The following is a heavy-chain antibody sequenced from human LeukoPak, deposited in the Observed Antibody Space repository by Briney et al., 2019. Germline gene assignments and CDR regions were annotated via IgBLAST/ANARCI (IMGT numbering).Heavy chain of an antibody. J-gene: IGHJ4*02. Sequence: GGSLRLSCAASGFTFSSYAMHWVRQAPGKGLEWVAVISYDGSNKYYADSVKGRFTISRDNSKNTLYLQMNSLRPEDTAVYFCAKERYMLDYWGQGTLVTVSS. V-gene: IGHV3-30-3*01. CDR1: GFTFSSYA. D-gene: IGHD1-14*01. CDR3: AKERYMLDY. CDR2: ISYDGSNK.